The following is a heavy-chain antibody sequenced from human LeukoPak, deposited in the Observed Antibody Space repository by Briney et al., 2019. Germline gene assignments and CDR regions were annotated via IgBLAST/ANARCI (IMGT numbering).Heavy chain of an antibody. CDR1: GGSFSGYY. V-gene: IGHV4-34*01. CDR2: INHSGST. J-gene: IGHJ4*02. CDR3: ARGGHGSGSHDY. Sequence: PSETLSLTCAVYGGSFSGYYWSWIRQPPGKGLEWIGEINHSGSTNYNPPLKSRVTISVDTSKNQFSLKLSSVTAADTAVYYCARGGHGSGSHDYWGQGTLVTVSS. D-gene: IGHD3-10*01.